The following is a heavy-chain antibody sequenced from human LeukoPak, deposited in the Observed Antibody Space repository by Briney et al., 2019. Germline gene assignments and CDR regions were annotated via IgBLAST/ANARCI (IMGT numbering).Heavy chain of an antibody. J-gene: IGHJ4*02. D-gene: IGHD3-10*01. CDR2: IYYSGST. CDR3: ARRHYYGSGSYPN. V-gene: IGHV4-39*07. CDR1: GDSISTSNSY. Sequence: PSETLSLTCTVSGDSISTSNSYWGWIRQPPGKGLEWIGSIYYSGSTNYNPSLKSRVTISVDTSKNQFSLKLSSVTAADTAVYYCARRHYYGSGSYPNWGQGTLVTVSS.